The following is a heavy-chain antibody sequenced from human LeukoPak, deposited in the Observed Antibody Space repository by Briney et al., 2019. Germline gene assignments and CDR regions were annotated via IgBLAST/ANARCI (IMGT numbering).Heavy chain of an antibody. V-gene: IGHV3-21*01. Sequence: NPGGSLRLSCAASGFTFSSYEMNWVRQAPGKGLEWVSSISGSTAYIYYADSVKGRFTISRDNAKNSLYLQMSSLRPEDTAVYYCARGAPYGLGAFDAWGQGTMVTVSS. CDR2: ISGSTAYI. CDR1: GFTFSSYE. CDR3: ARGAPYGLGAFDA. D-gene: IGHD4-17*01. J-gene: IGHJ3*01.